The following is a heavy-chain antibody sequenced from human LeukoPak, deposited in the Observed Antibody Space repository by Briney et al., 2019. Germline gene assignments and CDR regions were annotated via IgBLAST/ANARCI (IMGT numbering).Heavy chain of an antibody. D-gene: IGHD5-18*01. Sequence: SVKVSCKASGGTFSSYAISWVRQAPGQGLEWMGGIIPIFGTANYAQKFQGRVTITTDESTSTAYMELSSLRSEGTAVYYCASSRGYSYGRIDYWGQGTLVTVSS. V-gene: IGHV1-69*05. J-gene: IGHJ4*02. CDR3: ASSRGYSYGRIDY. CDR2: IIPIFGTA. CDR1: GGTFSSYA.